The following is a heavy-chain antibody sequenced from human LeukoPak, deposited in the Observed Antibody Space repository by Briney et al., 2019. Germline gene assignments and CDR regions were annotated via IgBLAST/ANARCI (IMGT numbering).Heavy chain of an antibody. CDR2: FDPEDGET. J-gene: IGHJ3*02. Sequence: ASVKVSCKVSGYTLTELSMHWVRQAPGKGLEWMGGFDPEDGETIYAQKFQGRVTMTEDTSTDTAYMELSSLRSEDTAVYYCAKDVVWNYYSSGRGVPLAFDIWGQGTMVTVSS. CDR1: GYTLTELS. D-gene: IGHD3-10*01. CDR3: AKDVVWNYYSSGRGVPLAFDI. V-gene: IGHV1-24*01.